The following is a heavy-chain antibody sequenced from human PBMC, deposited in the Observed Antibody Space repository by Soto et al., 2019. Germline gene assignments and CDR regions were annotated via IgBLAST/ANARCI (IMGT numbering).Heavy chain of an antibody. CDR3: AKDLFHYGSGSYYKAAFDI. V-gene: IGHV3-30*18. CDR2: ISYDGSNK. CDR1: GFTFSSYG. D-gene: IGHD3-10*01. J-gene: IGHJ3*02. Sequence: GGSLRLSCAASGFTFSSYGMHWVRQAPGKGLEWVAVISYDGSNKYYADSVKGRFTISRDNSKNTLYLQMNSLRAEDTAVYYCAKDLFHYGSGSYYKAAFDIWGQGTMVTVSS.